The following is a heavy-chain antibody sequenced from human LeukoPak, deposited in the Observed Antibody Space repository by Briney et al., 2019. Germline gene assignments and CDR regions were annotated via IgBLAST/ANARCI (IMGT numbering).Heavy chain of an antibody. CDR2: VGTAGDT. CDR1: GFTFSSYD. V-gene: IGHV3-13*01. Sequence: GGSLRFSCAASGFTFSSYDMHWVRQATGKGLEWVSAVGTAGDTYYPGSVKGRFTISRENAKNSLFLQMNSLRAGDTAVYYCARSHLYYGSGIDYWGQGTLVTVSS. J-gene: IGHJ4*02. CDR3: ARSHLYYGSGIDY. D-gene: IGHD3-10*01.